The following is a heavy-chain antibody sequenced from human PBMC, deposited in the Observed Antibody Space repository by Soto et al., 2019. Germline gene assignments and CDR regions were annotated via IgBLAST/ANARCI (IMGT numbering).Heavy chain of an antibody. Sequence: GGSLRLSCSTSGFVFADYGLNWFHQAPGKGLEWVGFIRSVPYGGTTEYAASVKGRFTISVDVSKSIGYLQMNSLQTEDTAVYLCTRMDSAYAIFDDWGQGTMATVSS. V-gene: IGHV3-49*03. J-gene: IGHJ4*02. CDR1: GFVFADYG. CDR3: TRMDSAYAIFDD. D-gene: IGHD5-12*01. CDR2: IRSVPYGGTT.